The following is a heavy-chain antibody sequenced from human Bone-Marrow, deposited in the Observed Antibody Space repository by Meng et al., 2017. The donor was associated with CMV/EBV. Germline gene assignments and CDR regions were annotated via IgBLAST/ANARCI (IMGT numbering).Heavy chain of an antibody. CDR3: AKDSIVATNRYYYYYGMDV. J-gene: IGHJ6*02. D-gene: IGHD5-12*01. V-gene: IGHV3-33*06. Sequence: GGSLRLSCAASGFTFSSYGMHWVRQAPGKGLEWVAVIWYDGSNKYYADSVKGRFTISRDNSKNTLYLQMNSLRAEDTAVYYCAKDSIVATNRYYYYYGMDVWGQGTTVTVSS. CDR1: GFTFSSYG. CDR2: IWYDGSNK.